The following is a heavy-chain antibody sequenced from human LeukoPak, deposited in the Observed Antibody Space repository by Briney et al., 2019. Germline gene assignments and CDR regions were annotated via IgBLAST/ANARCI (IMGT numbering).Heavy chain of an antibody. CDR3: ARVIQLPKEYFQH. D-gene: IGHD2-2*01. J-gene: IGHJ1*01. CDR2: INPNSGGT. Sequence: EASVKVSCKASGYTFTGYYMHWVRQAPGQGLEWMGWINPNSGGTNYAQKFQGWVTMTRDTSISTAYMELSSLRSEDTAVYYCARVIQLPKEYFQHWGQGTLVTVSS. CDR1: GYTFTGYY. V-gene: IGHV1-2*04.